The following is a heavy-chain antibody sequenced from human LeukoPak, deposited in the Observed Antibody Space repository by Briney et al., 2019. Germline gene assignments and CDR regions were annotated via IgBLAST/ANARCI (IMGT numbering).Heavy chain of an antibody. CDR2: ISGSGGST. CDR3: AKRGAHDYGDYYYYGMDV. CDR1: GFTFSSYA. J-gene: IGHJ6*02. D-gene: IGHD4-17*01. Sequence: GGSLRLSCAASGFTFSSYAMSWVRQAPGKGLEWVSAISGSGGSTYYADSVKGRFTTSRDNSKNTLYLQMNSLRAEDTAVYYCAKRGAHDYGDYYYYGMDVWGQGTTVTVSS. V-gene: IGHV3-23*01.